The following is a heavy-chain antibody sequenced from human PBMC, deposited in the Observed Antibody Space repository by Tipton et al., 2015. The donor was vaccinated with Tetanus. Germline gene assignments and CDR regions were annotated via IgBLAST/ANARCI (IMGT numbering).Heavy chain of an antibody. J-gene: IGHJ2*01. CDR1: GFTFSNYK. CDR2: ISSTTRYI. D-gene: IGHD2-15*01. V-gene: IGHV3-21*01. CDR3: ARDFGVAAHDWYFDL. Sequence: SLRLSCEVSGFTFSNYKMNWVRQAPGKGLEWVSSISSTTRYIDYVDSVKGRFTISRDNAKNSVYLQMNSLRVEDTAVYYCARDFGVAAHDWYFDLWGRGSLVTVSS.